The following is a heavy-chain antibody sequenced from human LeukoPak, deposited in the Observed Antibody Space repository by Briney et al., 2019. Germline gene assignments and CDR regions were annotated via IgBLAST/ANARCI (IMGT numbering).Heavy chain of an antibody. V-gene: IGHV3-11*04. Sequence: GGSLRLSCAASGFTFSDYYMSWIRQAPGKGLEWVSYISSSGSTIYYADSVKGRFTISRDNAKNSLYLQMNSLRAEDTAVYYCASQCLSSSHLEDAFDIWGQGTMVTVSS. CDR2: ISSSGSTI. J-gene: IGHJ3*02. D-gene: IGHD6-6*01. CDR1: GFTFSDYY. CDR3: ASQCLSSSHLEDAFDI.